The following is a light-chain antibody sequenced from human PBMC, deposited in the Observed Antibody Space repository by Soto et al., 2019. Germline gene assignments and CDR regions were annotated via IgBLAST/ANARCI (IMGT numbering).Light chain of an antibody. CDR3: NSYTSSSTHV. J-gene: IGLJ1*01. Sequence: QSALTQPASVSGSPGQSITISCTGSSSDVGGHNHVSWYQQHPGKAPKLIIYEVSNRPSGVSNRFSGSKSGNTASLTISGFQAEDEADYYCNSYTSSSTHVFGTGTKVTVL. CDR1: SSDVGGHNH. CDR2: EVS. V-gene: IGLV2-14*01.